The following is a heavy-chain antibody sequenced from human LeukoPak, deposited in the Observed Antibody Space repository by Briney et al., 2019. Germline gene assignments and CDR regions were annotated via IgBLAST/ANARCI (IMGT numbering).Heavy chain of an antibody. Sequence: GGSLRLSCAASGFTFSSYAMSWVRQAPGKGLEWVSAISGSGGSTYYADSVKGRFTISRDNSKNTLYLQMNSLRAEDTAVYYCAKGASCSSTSCPTTYYMDVWGKGTTVTVSS. CDR1: GFTFSSYA. D-gene: IGHD2-2*01. CDR2: ISGSGGST. J-gene: IGHJ6*03. CDR3: AKGASCSSTSCPTTYYMDV. V-gene: IGHV3-23*01.